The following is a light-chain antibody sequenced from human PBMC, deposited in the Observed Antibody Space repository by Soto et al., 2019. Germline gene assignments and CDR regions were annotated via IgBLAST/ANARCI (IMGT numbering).Light chain of an antibody. CDR1: QGINTF. J-gene: IGKJ5*01. Sequence: QLTQSPSSLSASVGDRVTITCRASQGINTFLAWYQQKAGKAPKLLIYAASTLQSGVPSRFSGSGSGTDFTLTISSLQSEDFATYYCQQLNSYPITFGQGTRLEIK. V-gene: IGKV1-9*01. CDR3: QQLNSYPIT. CDR2: AAS.